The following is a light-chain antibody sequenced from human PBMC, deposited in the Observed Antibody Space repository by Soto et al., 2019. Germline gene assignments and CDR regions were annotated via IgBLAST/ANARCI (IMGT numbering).Light chain of an antibody. V-gene: IGKV3-20*01. CDR2: GAS. J-gene: IGKJ2*01. CDR3: QHYGTSPRMYT. CDR1: QSVSSSY. Sequence: EMVLTQSPGTLSLYPGERATLSCRASQSVSSSYLAWYQQKPGQAPRLLIFGASSRATGIPDRFSGSGSGTDFTLTISRLEPEDFAVYYCQHYGTSPRMYTFGQGTKLEIK.